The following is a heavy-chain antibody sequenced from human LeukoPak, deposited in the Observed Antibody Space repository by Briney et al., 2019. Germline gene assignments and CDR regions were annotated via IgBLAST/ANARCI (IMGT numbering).Heavy chain of an antibody. CDR1: GGSISSSSYY. J-gene: IGHJ4*02. V-gene: IGHV4-39*07. CDR3: AFRLLQKRNLDY. Sequence: SETLSLTCTVSGGSISSSSYYWSWIRQPPGKGLEWIGEINHSGSTNYNPSLKSRVTISVDTSKNQFSLKLSSVTAADTAVYYCAFRLLQKRNLDYWGQGTLVTVSS. D-gene: IGHD3-22*01. CDR2: INHSGST.